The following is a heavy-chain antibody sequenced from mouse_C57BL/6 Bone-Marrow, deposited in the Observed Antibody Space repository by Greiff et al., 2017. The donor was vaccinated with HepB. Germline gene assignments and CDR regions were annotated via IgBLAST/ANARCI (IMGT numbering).Heavy chain of an antibody. CDR3: ARRDYDYTWFAD. CDR2: FHPYNDDT. V-gene: IGHV1-47*01. CDR1: GFTFTTYP. Sequence: QVQLQQSGAELVKPGASVKISCKASGFTFTTYPIEWMKQNQGKSLEWIGNFHPYNDDTKYNEKFKGKATLTVEKSASTVYLELSRLTSDDSAVYYCARRDYDYTWFADWGQGTLVTVSA. D-gene: IGHD2-4*01. J-gene: IGHJ3*01.